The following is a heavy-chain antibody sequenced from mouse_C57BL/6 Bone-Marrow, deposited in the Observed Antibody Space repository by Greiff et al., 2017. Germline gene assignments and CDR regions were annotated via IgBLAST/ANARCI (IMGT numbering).Heavy chain of an antibody. D-gene: IGHD1-1*01. Sequence: VQLKESGAELVKPGASVKLSCTASGFNIKDYYMPWVKQRTEQGLEWIGRIDPEGGETKYAPKFQGHATITADTSSNTAYLQLSSLTSEDTAVYYCATPNYGSSYGYWYFDVWGTGTTGTVSS. J-gene: IGHJ1*03. CDR1: GFNIKDYY. V-gene: IGHV14-2*01. CDR2: IDPEGGET. CDR3: ATPNYGSSYGYWYFDV.